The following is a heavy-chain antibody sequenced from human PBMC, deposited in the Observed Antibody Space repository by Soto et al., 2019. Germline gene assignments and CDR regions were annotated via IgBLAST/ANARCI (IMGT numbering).Heavy chain of an antibody. CDR3: AKGWYSSSDY. CDR1: GSSFSSFG. D-gene: IGHD6-6*01. CDR2: ISYDGSIT. V-gene: IGHV3-30*18. Sequence: QLQLVESGGGVVQLGRSLRLSCAGSGSSFSSFGMHWVRQAPGKGLEWVASISYDGSITHYADSVKGRFTISRDIFKSTLFLQMNSLRTEDTAVYYCAKGWYSSSDYWGQGTLVTVSS. J-gene: IGHJ4*02.